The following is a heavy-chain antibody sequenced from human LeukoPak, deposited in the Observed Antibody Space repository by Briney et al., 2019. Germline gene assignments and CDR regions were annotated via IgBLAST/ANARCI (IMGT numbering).Heavy chain of an antibody. CDR1: GDSVSSNSAA. CDR2: TYYRSKWYN. J-gene: IGHJ4*02. Sequence: SQTLSLTCAISGDSVSSNSAAWNWIRQSPSRGLEWLGRTYYRSKWYNDYAVSLKSRITINPDTSKNQFSLQLNSVTPEDTAVYYCARADCSSTSCYLDYWGQGTLVTVSS. V-gene: IGHV6-1*01. CDR3: ARADCSSTSCYLDY. D-gene: IGHD2-2*01.